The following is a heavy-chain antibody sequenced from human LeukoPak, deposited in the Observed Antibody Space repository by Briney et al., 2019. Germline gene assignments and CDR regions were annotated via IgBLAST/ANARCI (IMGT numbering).Heavy chain of an antibody. CDR3: ARGPEYQLLYPFDY. Sequence: PSETLSLTCTVSGGSIINDDYCWSWIRQPPGKGLEWIGYIYHNEFTYYSPSLKSRVTISVDRSKNHFSLRLNSVSAADTAMYYCARGPEYQLLYPFDYWGQGTLVTVSS. CDR1: GGSIINDDYC. V-gene: IGHV4-30-2*01. CDR2: IYHNEFT. D-gene: IGHD2-2*02. J-gene: IGHJ4*02.